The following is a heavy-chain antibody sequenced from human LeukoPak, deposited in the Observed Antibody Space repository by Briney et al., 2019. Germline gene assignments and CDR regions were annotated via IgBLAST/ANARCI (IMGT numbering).Heavy chain of an antibody. CDR2: INPNSGGT. CDR1: GYTFTNYG. J-gene: IGHJ5*02. CDR3: ANTYGSGSYYKGGFDP. D-gene: IGHD3-10*01. Sequence: ASVKVSCKASGYTFTNYGISWVRQAPGQGLEWMGWINPNSGGTNYAQHFQGRVTMTRDTSIRTVYMELSRLRSDDTAVYSCANTYGSGSYYKGGFDPWGQGTLVTVSS. V-gene: IGHV1-2*02.